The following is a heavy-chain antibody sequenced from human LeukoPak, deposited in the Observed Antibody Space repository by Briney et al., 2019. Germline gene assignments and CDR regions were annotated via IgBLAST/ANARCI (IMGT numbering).Heavy chain of an antibody. Sequence: ASVKVSCKASGGTFSSYAISWVRQAPGQGLEWMGGIIPIFGTANYAQKFQGRVTITADESTSTAYMELSSLRSEDTAVYYCARDPLRFGELLGYFDYWGQGTPVTVSS. D-gene: IGHD3-10*01. CDR2: IIPIFGTA. V-gene: IGHV1-69*13. J-gene: IGHJ4*02. CDR3: ARDPLRFGELLGYFDY. CDR1: GGTFSSYA.